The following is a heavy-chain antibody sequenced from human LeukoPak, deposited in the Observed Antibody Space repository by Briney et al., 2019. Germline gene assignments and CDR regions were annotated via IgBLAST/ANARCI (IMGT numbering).Heavy chain of an antibody. CDR2: INTDGRTT. V-gene: IGHV3-74*01. Sequence: PGGSLRLSCAASGFTFSSYWMHWVRQAPGKGLVWVSHINTDGRTTNYADSVKGRFTISRDNAKNTLYLQMNSLRAEDTAVYYCVKDQGGSGDYWGQGTLVTVSS. J-gene: IGHJ4*02. CDR1: GFTFSSYW. D-gene: IGHD3-10*01. CDR3: VKDQGGSGDY.